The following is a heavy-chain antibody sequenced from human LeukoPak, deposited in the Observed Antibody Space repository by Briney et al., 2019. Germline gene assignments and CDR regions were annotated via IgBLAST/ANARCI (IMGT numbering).Heavy chain of an antibody. V-gene: IGHV4-34*01. CDR1: GGSFSGYY. J-gene: IGHJ4*02. CDR3: ARVPGRSYSGSYPLDY. D-gene: IGHD1-26*01. CDR2: INHRGSA. Sequence: SETLSLTCAVYGGSFSGYYWSWIRQAPGKGLEWIGEINHRGSANYNPSLKSRVTISVDTSKNQFSLKLSSVTAADTAVYYCARVPGRSYSGSYPLDYWGQGTLVTVSS.